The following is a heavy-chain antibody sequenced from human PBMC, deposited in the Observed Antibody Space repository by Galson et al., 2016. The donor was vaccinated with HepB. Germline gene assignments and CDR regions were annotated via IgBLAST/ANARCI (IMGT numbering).Heavy chain of an antibody. V-gene: IGHV3-33*01. Sequence: SLRLSCATSGFIFSTYAMHWVRQAPGKGLEWVAIVWYDGSNKYYADSVKGRFTISRDNSNKTLNLEMNSLRAEDTAVYYCALGAQWLATGPFEHWGRGTLVTVSS. J-gene: IGHJ1*01. CDR1: GFIFSTYA. CDR3: ALGAQWLATGPFEH. CDR2: VWYDGSNK. D-gene: IGHD6-19*01.